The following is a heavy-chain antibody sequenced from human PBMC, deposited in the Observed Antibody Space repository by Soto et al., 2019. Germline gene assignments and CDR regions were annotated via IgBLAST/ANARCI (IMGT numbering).Heavy chain of an antibody. CDR1: GFTFSNYF. Sequence: VGSLRLSCAASGFTFSNYFMHWVRQVPGEGLVWVSRMSGDGKTISYADSVKGRFTISRDNAKNTLYLQMNSLRVEDTAVYYCARTYVPGIAGFDPWGQGTLVTVSS. V-gene: IGHV3-74*01. D-gene: IGHD1-1*01. CDR3: ARTYVPGIAGFDP. J-gene: IGHJ5*02. CDR2: MSGDGKTI.